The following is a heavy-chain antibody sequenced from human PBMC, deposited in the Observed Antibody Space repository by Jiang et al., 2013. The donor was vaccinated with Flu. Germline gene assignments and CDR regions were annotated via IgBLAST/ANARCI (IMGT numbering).Heavy chain of an antibody. J-gene: IGHJ4*02. Sequence: QLVESGGGLVQPGGSLRLSCAASGFTFSSYAMSWVRQAPGKGLEWVSAISGSGGSTYYADSVKGRFTISRDNSKNTLYLQMNSLRAEDTAVYYCAKEGGSYSVLIGFLTLGYFDYWGQGTLVTVSS. CDR1: GFTFSSYA. CDR3: AKEGGSYSVLIGFLTLGYFDY. D-gene: IGHD1-26*01. V-gene: IGHV3-23*04. CDR2: ISGSGGST.